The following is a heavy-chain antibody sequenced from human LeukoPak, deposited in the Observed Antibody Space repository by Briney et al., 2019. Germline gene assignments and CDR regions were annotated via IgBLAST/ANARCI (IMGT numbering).Heavy chain of an antibody. J-gene: IGHJ5*02. CDR3: ARGPSTTGTTCFDP. D-gene: IGHD1-1*01. CDR1: GGSISSGGYY. V-gene: IGHV4-31*03. CDR2: IYYSGST. Sequence: PQTLSLTCTVSGGSISSGGYYWSWIRQHPGKGLEWIGYIYYSGSTYYNPSLKSRVTISVDTSKNQFSLKLSSVTAADTAVYYCARGPSTTGTTCFDPWGQGTLVTVSS.